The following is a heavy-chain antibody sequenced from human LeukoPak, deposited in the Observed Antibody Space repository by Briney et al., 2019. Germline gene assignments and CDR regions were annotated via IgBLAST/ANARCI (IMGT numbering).Heavy chain of an antibody. D-gene: IGHD4-17*01. V-gene: IGHV4-61*01. CDR2: IHHSGST. CDR3: ARDQPTVTTGEDAFDI. CDR1: GGSISSSSYY. Sequence: SETLSLTCAVSGGSISSSSYYWSWIRQPPGKGLEWIGYIHHSGSTNYNPSLKSRVTISVDTSKNQFSLKLSSVTAADTAVYFCARDQPTVTTGEDAFDIWGQGTMVTVSS. J-gene: IGHJ3*02.